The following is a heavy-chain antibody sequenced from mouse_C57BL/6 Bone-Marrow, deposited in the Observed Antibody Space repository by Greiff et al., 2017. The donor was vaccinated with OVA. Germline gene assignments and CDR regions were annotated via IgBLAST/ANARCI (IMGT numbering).Heavy chain of an antibody. CDR2: IYPRSGNT. CDR1: GYTFTSYG. V-gene: IGHV1-81*01. J-gene: IGHJ3*01. CDR3: AREYGNYWFAY. D-gene: IGHD2-10*02. Sequence: QVQLQQSGAELARPGASVKLSCKASGYTFTSYGISWVKQSTGQGLEWIGEIYPRSGNTYYNEKFKGKATRTADKSSSTAYMELRSLTSEDSAVYFWAREYGNYWFAYWGQGTLVTVSA.